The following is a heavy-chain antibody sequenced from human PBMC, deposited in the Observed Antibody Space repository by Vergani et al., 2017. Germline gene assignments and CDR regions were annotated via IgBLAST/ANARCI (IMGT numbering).Heavy chain of an antibody. J-gene: IGHJ4*02. V-gene: IGHV4-39*01. D-gene: IGHD6-13*01. CDR1: GGSISSSSYY. CDR2: IYYSGST. Sequence: QLQLQESGPGLVKPSETLSLTCTVSGGSISSSSYYWGWIRQPPGKGLEWIGSIYYSGSTYYNPSLKSRVTISVVTSKNQFALKLSSVTAADTAVYYCARLYVGSWYIYWGQGTLVTVSS. CDR3: ARLYVGSWYIY.